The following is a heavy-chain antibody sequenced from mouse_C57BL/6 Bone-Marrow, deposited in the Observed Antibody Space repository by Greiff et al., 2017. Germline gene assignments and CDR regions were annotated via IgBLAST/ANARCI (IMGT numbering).Heavy chain of an antibody. V-gene: IGHV1-7*01. CDR1: GYTFTSYW. CDR3: ASGLRQYYFDY. Sequence: VQLQQSGAELAKPGASVKLSCKASGYTFTSYWMHWVKQRPGQGLEWIGYINPSSGYTKYNQKFKDKATLTADKSSSTAYMQLSSLTYEDSAGYYCASGLRQYYFDYWGQGTTLTVSS. J-gene: IGHJ2*01. CDR2: INPSSGYT. D-gene: IGHD3-2*02.